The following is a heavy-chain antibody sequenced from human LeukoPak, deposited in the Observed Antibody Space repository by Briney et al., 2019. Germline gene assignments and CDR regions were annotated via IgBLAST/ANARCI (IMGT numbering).Heavy chain of an antibody. CDR1: GGSFSGYY. D-gene: IGHD2-2*01. Sequence: SETLSLTCAVYGGSFSGYYWSWIRQPPGKGLEWIGEINHSGSTNYNPSLKSRVTISVDTSKNQFPLKLSSVTAADTAVYYCARHRKVYCSSTSCYRFDPWGQGTLVTVSS. CDR3: ARHRKVYCSSTSCYRFDP. J-gene: IGHJ5*02. CDR2: INHSGST. V-gene: IGHV4-34*01.